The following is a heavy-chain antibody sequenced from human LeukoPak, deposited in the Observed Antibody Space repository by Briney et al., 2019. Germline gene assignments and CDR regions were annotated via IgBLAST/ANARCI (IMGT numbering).Heavy chain of an antibody. CDR3: ARDRNGDYDAFDI. Sequence: AASVRLSCTASGYTFTSYYMHWVRQAPGQGLEWMGWINTDRGGTNYAQKFKGRVTMTRDTSISTAYMELSRLRSDDTAVYYCARDRNGDYDAFDIWGQGTMVTVSS. CDR1: GYTFTSYY. J-gene: IGHJ3*02. D-gene: IGHD4-17*01. V-gene: IGHV1-2*02. CDR2: INTDRGGT.